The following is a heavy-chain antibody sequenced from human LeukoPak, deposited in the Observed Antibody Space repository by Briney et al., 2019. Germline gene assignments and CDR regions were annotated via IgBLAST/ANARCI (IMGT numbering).Heavy chain of an antibody. D-gene: IGHD2-2*01. CDR3: ARSYAHDY. CDR1: GGSFSGDY. CDR2: INHSGST. J-gene: IGHJ4*02. V-gene: IGHV4-34*01. Sequence: PSETLSLTCAVYGGSFSGDYWSWIRQPPGKGLEWIGEINHSGSTNYNPSLKSRVTISVDTSKSQFSLKLSSVTAADTAVYYCARSYAHDYWGQGTLVTVSS.